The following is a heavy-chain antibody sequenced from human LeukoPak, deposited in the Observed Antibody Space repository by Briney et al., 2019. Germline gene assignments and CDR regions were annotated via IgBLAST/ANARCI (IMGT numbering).Heavy chain of an antibody. D-gene: IGHD3-22*01. J-gene: IGHJ4*02. V-gene: IGHV4-39*07. CDR3: VRVDYYDSSGYYWTYYFDY. CDR1: GGSISSSSYY. CDR2: IYYSGST. Sequence: SETLSLTCTVSGGSISSSSYYWGWIRQPPGKGLEWIGSIYYSGSTYYNPSLKSRVTISVDTSKNQFSLKLSSVTAADTAVYYCVRVDYYDSSGYYWTYYFDYWGQGTLVTVSS.